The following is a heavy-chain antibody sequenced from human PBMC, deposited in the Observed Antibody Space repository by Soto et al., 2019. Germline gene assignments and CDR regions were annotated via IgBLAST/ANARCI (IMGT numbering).Heavy chain of an antibody. CDR2: INHSGST. CDR1: GGFFSGYY. D-gene: IGHD3-3*01. CDR3: ARGLRITLFGVVIQSNWFDP. V-gene: IGHV4-34*01. J-gene: IGHJ5*02. Sequence: PSETLSLTCAVYGGFFSGYYWGWIRQPPGKGLEWIGEINHSGSTNYNPSLKSRVTISVDTSKNQFSLQLSSVTAADTAVYYCARGLRITLFGVVIQSNWFDPWGPGTLLTVSS.